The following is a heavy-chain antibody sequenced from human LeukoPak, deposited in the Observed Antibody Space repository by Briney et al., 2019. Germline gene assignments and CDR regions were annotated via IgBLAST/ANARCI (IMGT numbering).Heavy chain of an antibody. CDR1: GFTFSNYA. CDR3: AKDRALHQFDY. V-gene: IGHV3-23*01. J-gene: IGHJ4*02. Sequence: TGGSLRLSCAASGFTFSNYAMNWVRQAPGKGLEWVSSISDSGGGTYYADSVKGRFTISRDNSKNTLFLQMNSLRAEDTAIYYCAKDRALHQFDYWGQGTLVTVSS. CDR2: ISDSGGGT.